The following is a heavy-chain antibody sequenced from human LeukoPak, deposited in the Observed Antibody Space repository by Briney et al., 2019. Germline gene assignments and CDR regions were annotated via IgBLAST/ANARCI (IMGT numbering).Heavy chain of an antibody. V-gene: IGHV3-21*01. CDR1: GFTSNGYS. CDR3: ARNRGDPSYFDY. Sequence: GGSLRLSCTASGFTSNGYSMNWVRQAPGKGLEWVSSIGTSSSYIYYADSVKGRFTISRNNPKNSLYLQMNSLRAEDTAVYYCARNRGDPSYFDYWGQGTLVTVSS. J-gene: IGHJ4*02. CDR2: IGTSSSYI. D-gene: IGHD4-17*01.